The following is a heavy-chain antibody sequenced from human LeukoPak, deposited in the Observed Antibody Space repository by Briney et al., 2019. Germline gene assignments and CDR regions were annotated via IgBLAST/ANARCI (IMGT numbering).Heavy chain of an antibody. CDR3: ARAGGSGYYPDDY. CDR1: GFTFSSYG. Sequence: PGRSLRLSCAASGFTFSSYGMHWVRQAPGKGLEWVAVISYDGSNKYYADSVKGRFTISRDNSKNTLYLQMNSLRADDTAVYYCARAGGSGYYPDDYWGQGTLVTVSS. D-gene: IGHD5-12*01. CDR2: ISYDGSNK. V-gene: IGHV3-30*03. J-gene: IGHJ4*02.